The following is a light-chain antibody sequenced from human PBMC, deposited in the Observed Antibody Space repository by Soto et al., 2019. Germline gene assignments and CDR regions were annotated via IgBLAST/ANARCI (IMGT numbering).Light chain of an antibody. V-gene: IGLV1-44*01. CDR3: AAWDDSLSGYV. CDR2: SNN. J-gene: IGLJ1*01. Sequence: QSVLTQPPSTSGTPGQRVTISCSGSSSNIGRNTVNWYQHLPGSAPKLLIYSNNQRPSGVPDRFSGSKSGTSASLAVSGLQSEDEADYYCAAWDDSLSGYVFGTGTKPPS. CDR1: SSNIGRNT.